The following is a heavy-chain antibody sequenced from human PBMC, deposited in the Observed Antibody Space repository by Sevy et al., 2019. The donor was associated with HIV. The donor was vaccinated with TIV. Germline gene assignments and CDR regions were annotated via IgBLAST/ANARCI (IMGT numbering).Heavy chain of an antibody. CDR3: ARDYLDYYDSSGPDDAFDI. D-gene: IGHD3-22*01. J-gene: IGHJ3*02. CDR2: ISSSGSTI. CDR1: GFTFSSYE. Sequence: VGSLRLSCAASGFTFSSYEMNWVRQAPGKGLEWVSYISSSGSTIYYADSVKGRFTISRDNAKNSLYLQMNSLRAEDTAVYYCARDYLDYYDSSGPDDAFDIWGQGTMVTVSS. V-gene: IGHV3-48*03.